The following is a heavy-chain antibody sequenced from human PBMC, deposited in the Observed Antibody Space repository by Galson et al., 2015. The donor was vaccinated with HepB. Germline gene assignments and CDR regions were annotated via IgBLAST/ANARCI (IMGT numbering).Heavy chain of an antibody. CDR3: LAVMGGEYYYYGMDV. CDR1: GFTFSSYW. Sequence: SLRLSCAASGFTFSSYWMHWVRQAPGKGLVWVSRINSDGSSTSYADSVKGRFTISRDNAKNTLYLQMNSLRAEDTAVYYCLAVMGGEYYYYGMDVWGQGTTVTVSS. D-gene: IGHD3-16*01. CDR2: INSDGSST. V-gene: IGHV3-74*01. J-gene: IGHJ6*02.